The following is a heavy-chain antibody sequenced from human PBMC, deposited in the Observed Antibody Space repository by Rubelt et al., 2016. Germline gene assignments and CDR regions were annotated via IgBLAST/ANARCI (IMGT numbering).Heavy chain of an antibody. V-gene: IGHV4-59*12. CDR3: ARGTGIAAALKFDY. D-gene: IGHD6-13*01. J-gene: IGHJ4*02. CDR1: GGSISNYY. Sequence: QVRLQESCPGLVKPSETLSLMCTVSGGSISNYYWSWIRQPPGKGLEWIGEINHSGSTNYNPSLKSRVTISVETSKNQFSRKRSSVTAADTAVYDCARGTGIAAALKFDYWGQGTLVTVSS. CDR2: INHSGST.